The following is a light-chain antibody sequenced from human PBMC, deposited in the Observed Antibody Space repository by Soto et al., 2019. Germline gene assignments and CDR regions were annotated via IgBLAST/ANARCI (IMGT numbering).Light chain of an antibody. V-gene: IGKV4-1*01. J-gene: IGKJ4*01. CDR3: QQYYSSPGT. CDR2: WAS. CDR1: QSVLYSSNNKNY. Sequence: DIVMTQSPDSLAVSLGERATINCKSSQSVLYSSNNKNYLAWYQQKPGQPLKLLIYWASTRESGVPDRFSGSGSGTDFTLTISSLQAEDVAVYYCQQYYSSPGTFGGGTKVEIK.